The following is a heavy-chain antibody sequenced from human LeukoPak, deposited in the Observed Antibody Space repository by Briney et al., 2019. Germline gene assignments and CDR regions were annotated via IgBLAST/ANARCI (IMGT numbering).Heavy chain of an antibody. CDR3: ARGAGTNRKYSGFGDFDY. D-gene: IGHD5-12*01. V-gene: IGHV1-8*03. Sequence: ASVKVACKASGYTFTSYDIDWVRQAPGQGLEWMGWMNPNSGNTGYAQKFQGRVTITRNTSISTAYMELSSLTSEDTAVYYCARGAGTNRKYSGFGDFDYWGQGTLVTVSS. J-gene: IGHJ4*02. CDR1: GYTFTSYD. CDR2: MNPNSGNT.